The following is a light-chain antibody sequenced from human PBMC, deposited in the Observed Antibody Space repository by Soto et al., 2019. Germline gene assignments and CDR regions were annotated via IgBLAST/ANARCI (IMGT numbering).Light chain of an antibody. CDR3: CSYAVSNTYV. Sequence: QSVLTQPPSVSASPGQSVTISCTGTGSDVGSHNLVSWYQLHPGKAPKLMIYEVTKRPSGVTHRFSGSKSGNTASLTIAGLQAEDDADYYCCSYAVSNTYVFGNGTKVTVL. J-gene: IGLJ1*01. CDR1: GSDVGSHNL. CDR2: EVT. V-gene: IGLV2-23*02.